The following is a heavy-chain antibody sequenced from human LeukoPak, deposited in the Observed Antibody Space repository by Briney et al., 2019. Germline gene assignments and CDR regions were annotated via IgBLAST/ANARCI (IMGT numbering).Heavy chain of an antibody. Sequence: ASVKVSCKVSGYTLTELAMHWVRQAPGGGLEWMGNVDLEDGEAIYPQKFQGRVALTQDTSTDTAYMELSSLRSEDTAVYYCAAWAGRGNVRQGYYYYYMDVWGKGTTVTVS. CDR2: VDLEDGEA. D-gene: IGHD1-26*01. V-gene: IGHV1-24*01. J-gene: IGHJ6*03. CDR1: GYTLTELA. CDR3: AAWAGRGNVRQGYYYYYMDV.